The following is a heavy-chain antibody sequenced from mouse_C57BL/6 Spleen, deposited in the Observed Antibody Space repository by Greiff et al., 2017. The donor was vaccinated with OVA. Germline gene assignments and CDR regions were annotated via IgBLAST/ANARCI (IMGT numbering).Heavy chain of an antibody. CDR1: GYTFTSYW. Sequence: QVQLQQPGAELVKPGAPVKMSCKASGYTFTSYWITWVKQRPGQGLEWIGDIYPGSGSTNYNEKFKSKATLTVDTSSSTAYMQLSSLTSEDSAVYYCARPYYDYDEEDFDYWGQGTTLTVSS. D-gene: IGHD2-4*01. CDR3: ARPYYDYDEEDFDY. J-gene: IGHJ2*01. CDR2: IYPGSGST. V-gene: IGHV1-55*01.